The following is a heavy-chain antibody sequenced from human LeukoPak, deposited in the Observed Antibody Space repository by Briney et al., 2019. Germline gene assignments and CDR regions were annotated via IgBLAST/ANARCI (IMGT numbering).Heavy chain of an antibody. CDR1: GYTFTGYY. V-gene: IGHV1-2*02. CDR3: ARVQGRGYYYDSSGYDY. CDR2: INPNSGGT. Sequence: ASVKVSCKASGYTFTGYYMHWVRQAPGQGLEWMGWINPNSGGTNYAQKFQGRVTMTRDTSISTAYMELNSLRAEDTAVYYCARVQGRGYYYDSSGYDYWGQGTLVTVSS. D-gene: IGHD3-22*01. J-gene: IGHJ4*02.